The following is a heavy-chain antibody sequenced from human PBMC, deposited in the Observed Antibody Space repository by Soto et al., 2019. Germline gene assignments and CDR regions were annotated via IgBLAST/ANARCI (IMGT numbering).Heavy chain of an antibody. V-gene: IGHV3-30*18. J-gene: IGHJ6*01. CDR2: ISYDGSNK. D-gene: IGHD5-12*01. CDR3: AKGDRGYSYGMDV. Sequence: QVQLVESGGGVVQPGRSLRLSCAASGFTFSSYGMHWVRQAPGKGLEWVAVISYDGSNKYYADSVKGRFTISRDNSKNTLYLQMNSLRAEDTAVYYCAKGDRGYSYGMDVW. CDR1: GFTFSSYG.